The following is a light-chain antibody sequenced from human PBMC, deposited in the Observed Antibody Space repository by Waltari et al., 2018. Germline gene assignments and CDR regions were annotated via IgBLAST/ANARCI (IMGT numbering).Light chain of an antibody. J-gene: IGKJ2*03. CDR2: AAT. V-gene: IGKV1-17*01. CDR3: LQHNSFPYS. CDR1: QAMSSY. Sequence: DIQMTQSPSSLSASVGDTVTITCRASQAMSSYLNWFQQKPGKAPKLLIYAATTLQSGVPSRFSGYGSGTDFTITISSLQPEDFASYYCLQHNSFPYSFGQGTKVEIK.